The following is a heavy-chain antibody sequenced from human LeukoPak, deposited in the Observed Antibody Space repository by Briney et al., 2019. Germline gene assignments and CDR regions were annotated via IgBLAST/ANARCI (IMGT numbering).Heavy chain of an antibody. D-gene: IGHD4-17*01. CDR3: ARDHLVSGDYFLVYYYMDV. Sequence: ASVKVSCKASGYTFTSYYMHWVRQAPGQGLEWMGVINPSGGSTSYAQKFQGRVTMTRDMSTSTVYMELSSLRSDDTAVYYCARDHLVSGDYFLVYYYMDVWGKGTTVTVSS. V-gene: IGHV1-46*01. CDR2: INPSGGST. CDR1: GYTFTSYY. J-gene: IGHJ6*03.